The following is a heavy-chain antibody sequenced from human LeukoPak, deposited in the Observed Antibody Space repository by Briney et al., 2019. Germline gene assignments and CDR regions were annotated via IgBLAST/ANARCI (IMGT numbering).Heavy chain of an antibody. V-gene: IGHV3-53*01. CDR1: GFTVSSNY. J-gene: IGHJ4*02. CDR2: IYSGGAT. D-gene: IGHD6-13*01. CDR3: ARDSSSSHYYFDY. Sequence: GGSLRLSCAASGFTVSSNYMSWVRQAPGKGLEWVSVIYSGGATYYADSVKGRFTISRDDSKNTLYLQMNSLRAEDTAVYYCARDSSSSHYYFDYWGQGTLVTVSS.